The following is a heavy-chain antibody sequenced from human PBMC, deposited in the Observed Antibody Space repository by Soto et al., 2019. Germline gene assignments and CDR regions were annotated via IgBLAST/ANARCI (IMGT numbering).Heavy chain of an antibody. Sequence: QVQLVQSGAEVKKPGASVKVSCKASGYTFTSYAMHWVRQAPGQRLEWMGWINAGNGNTKYSQKFQGRVTITRDTSASTAYMERRSLRSEDTAVYYCARVPYSSGWDPRTPLYIWGEVNLVT. CDR2: INAGNGNT. CDR1: GYTFTSYA. V-gene: IGHV1-3*01. J-gene: IGHJ1*01. CDR3: ARVPYSSGWDPRTPLYI. D-gene: IGHD6-19*01.